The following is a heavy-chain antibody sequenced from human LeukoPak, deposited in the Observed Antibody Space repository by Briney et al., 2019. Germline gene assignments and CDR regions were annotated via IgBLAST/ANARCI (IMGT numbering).Heavy chain of an antibody. CDR2: ITTDGSSA. V-gene: IGHV3-23*01. J-gene: IGHJ1*01. D-gene: IGHD3-10*01. CDR3: AKGVLGAGSLLEYFQH. CDR1: GFAFRNYD. Sequence: GGSLRLSCAASGFAFRNYDMIWVRQAPGRGLEWVSGITTDGSSAYYADSVKGRFTVSRDNSKNTVFLQMNSLRGEDAAIYYCAKGVLGAGSLLEYFQHWGQGTLVTVSS.